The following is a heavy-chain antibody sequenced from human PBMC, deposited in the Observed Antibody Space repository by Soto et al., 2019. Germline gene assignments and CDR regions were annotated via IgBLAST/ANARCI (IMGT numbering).Heavy chain of an antibody. D-gene: IGHD2-21*02. V-gene: IGHV4-61*01. CDR1: GGSVSSGSYY. CDR3: ARGQFVTAPSRGYYGMDV. J-gene: IGHJ6*02. Sequence: SETLSLTCTVSGGSVSSGSYYWSWIRQPPGKGLEWIGYMYHSGSTNYNPSLKSRVTISVETSKNQFSLKLSSVTAADTAVYYCARGQFVTAPSRGYYGMDVWGRGTTVTVSS. CDR2: MYHSGST.